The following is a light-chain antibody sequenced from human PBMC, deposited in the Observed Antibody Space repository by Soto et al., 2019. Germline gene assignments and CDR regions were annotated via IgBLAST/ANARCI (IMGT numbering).Light chain of an antibody. V-gene: IGLV2-11*01. CDR2: DVS. CDR1: SSDVGGYNY. CDR3: CSYAGSYTYV. J-gene: IGLJ1*01. Sequence: QSVLTQPRSVSGSPGQSVTISCTGTSSDVGGYNYVSWYQQHPGKAPKLMIYDVSKRPSGVPDRFSGFKSGNTASLTISGLQAEDEADYYCCSYAGSYTYVFGTGTKVTVL.